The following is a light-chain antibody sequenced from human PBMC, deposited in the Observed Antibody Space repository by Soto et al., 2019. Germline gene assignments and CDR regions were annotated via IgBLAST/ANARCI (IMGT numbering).Light chain of an antibody. CDR2: KAS. CDR3: QQYETYYT. V-gene: IGKV1-5*03. Sequence: DIQMTQSPSILSASVGDRVTITCRASQSITTWLAWYQQKPGKAPNLLIYKASNLETGVPSRFSGSGSGTEFTLPISGLQRDDFATYYCQQYETYYTFGQGTTLEIK. CDR1: QSITTW. J-gene: IGKJ2*01.